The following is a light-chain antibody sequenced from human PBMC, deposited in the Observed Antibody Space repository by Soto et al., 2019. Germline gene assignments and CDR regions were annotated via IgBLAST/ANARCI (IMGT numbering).Light chain of an antibody. CDR2: AAS. CDR1: QGVNRW. CDR3: QQTNSFPRT. V-gene: IGKV1-12*01. Sequence: DIQMTQSPSSVAASVGDRVTLTFRASQGVNRWLAWYQQKPGKAPKVLIYAASSLQSGVPSRFSGSGSGTDFTLTISSLQPEDFATYYCQQTNSFPRTFGQGTKVDIK. J-gene: IGKJ1*01.